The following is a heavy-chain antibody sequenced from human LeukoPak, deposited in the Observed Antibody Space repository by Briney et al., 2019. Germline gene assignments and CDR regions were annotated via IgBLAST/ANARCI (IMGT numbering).Heavy chain of an antibody. D-gene: IGHD1-14*01. CDR3: ARAVRGRQNHNWFDP. V-gene: IGHV4-61*02. Sequence: PSETLSLTRTVSGGSISSGSYYWSWIRQPAGKGLEWIGRIYTSGSTNYNPSLRSRVTISVDTSKNQFSLNLSSVTAADTAVYYCARAVRGRQNHNWFDPWGQGTLVTVSS. J-gene: IGHJ5*02. CDR2: IYTSGST. CDR1: GGSISSGSYY.